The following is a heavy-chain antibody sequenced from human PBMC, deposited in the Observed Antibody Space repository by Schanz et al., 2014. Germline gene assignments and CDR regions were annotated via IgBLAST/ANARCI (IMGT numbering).Heavy chain of an antibody. V-gene: IGHV1-18*01. CDR1: GYIFINSG. CDR3: ARGRRFFYRDALYCFDS. D-gene: IGHD3-3*01. CDR2: ISVYNHNK. Sequence: QIQLVQSGPEVKKPGATVKVSCKASGYIFINSGISWVRQAPGQGLEWMGWISVYNHNKEYDQKFQGRVTMTTDTYTSNAYMELTGLRSDAADVYYSARGRRFFYRDALYCFDSWGQGTLVTVSS. J-gene: IGHJ4*02.